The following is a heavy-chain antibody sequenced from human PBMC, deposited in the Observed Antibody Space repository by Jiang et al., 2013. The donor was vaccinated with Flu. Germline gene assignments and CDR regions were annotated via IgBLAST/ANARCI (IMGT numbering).Heavy chain of an antibody. CDR1: GFSLSTRGMR. CDR2: IDWDDDK. V-gene: IGHV2-70*04. J-gene: IGHJ4*02. D-gene: IGHD3-22*01. CDR3: ARMGNYDSRGHYYFDY. Sequence: TFSGFSLSTRGMRVSWIRQPPGKALEWLARIDWDDDKFYSTSLKTRLTISKDTSKNQVVLTMTNMDPADTATYYCARMGNYDSRGHYYFDYWGQGTLVTVSS.